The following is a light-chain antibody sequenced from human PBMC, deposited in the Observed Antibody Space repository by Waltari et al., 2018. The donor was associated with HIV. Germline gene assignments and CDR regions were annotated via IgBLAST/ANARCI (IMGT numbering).Light chain of an antibody. CDR3: QQYGGSPLFT. Sequence: EIVLTQSPGTLSLSPGDRATLPCTTSQSVGSGQLAWYQQKPGQAPRLLIHGASDRATGVPDRFSAWGSGTNFTLAISGLETEDFAVYYCQQYGGSPLFTFGPGT. V-gene: IGKV3-20*01. CDR2: GAS. CDR1: QSVGSGQ. J-gene: IGKJ3*01.